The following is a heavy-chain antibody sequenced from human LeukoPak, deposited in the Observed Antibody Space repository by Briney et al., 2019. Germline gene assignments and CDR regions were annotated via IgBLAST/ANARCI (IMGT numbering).Heavy chain of an antibody. CDR1: GFTFSSYA. CDR2: IKQDGSEK. Sequence: GRSLRLSCSASGFTFSSYAMHWVRQAPGKGLEWVANIKQDGSEKYYVDSVKGRFTISRDNAKNSLYLQMNSLRAEDTAVYYCARPIDYWGQGTLVTVSS. V-gene: IGHV3-7*01. J-gene: IGHJ4*02. CDR3: ARPIDY.